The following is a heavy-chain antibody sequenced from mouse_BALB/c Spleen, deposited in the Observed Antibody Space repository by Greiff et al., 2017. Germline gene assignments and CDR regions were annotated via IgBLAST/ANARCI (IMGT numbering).Heavy chain of an antibody. V-gene: IGHV5-17*02. J-gene: IGHJ4*01. Sequence: EVQLQESGGGLVQPGGSRKLSCAASGFTFSSFGMHWVRQAPEKGLEWVAYISSGSSTIYYADTVKGRFTISRDNPKNTLFLQMTSLRSEDTAMYYCARSGPHYYAMDYWGQGTSVTVSS. CDR3: ARSGPHYYAMDY. CDR2: ISSGSSTI. D-gene: IGHD4-1*01. CDR1: GFTFSSFG.